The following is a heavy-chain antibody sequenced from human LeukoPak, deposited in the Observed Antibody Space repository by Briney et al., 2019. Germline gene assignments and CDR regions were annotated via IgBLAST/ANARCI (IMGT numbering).Heavy chain of an antibody. CDR1: GFMLSSHW. CDR3: ARDISGGY. V-gene: IGHV3-7*01. Sequence: QPGGSLRLSCAASGFMLSSHWMSWVRQAPGKGLEWVANTKQDGSEQYYVDSVKGRFTISRDNAKNSLFLQMNSLRAEDTAVYYCARDISGGYWGQGTLVTVSS. CDR2: TKQDGSEQ. J-gene: IGHJ4*02. D-gene: IGHD3-10*01.